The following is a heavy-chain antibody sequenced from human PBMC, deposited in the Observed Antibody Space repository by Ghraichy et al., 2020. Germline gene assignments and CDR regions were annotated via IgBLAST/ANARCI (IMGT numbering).Heavy chain of an antibody. J-gene: IGHJ4*02. V-gene: IGHV3-43*02. Sequence: ESLNISCAASGFTFEDYVMHWVRQPPARGLEWVSLISGDGTNIYYADSVKGRFTISRDNSKNSLYLQMNSLRTEDTAFYYCVGDYDFWSGYPTYYFDHWGQGTLVTVSS. D-gene: IGHD3-3*01. CDR1: GFTFEDYV. CDR2: ISGDGTNI. CDR3: VGDYDFWSGYPTYYFDH.